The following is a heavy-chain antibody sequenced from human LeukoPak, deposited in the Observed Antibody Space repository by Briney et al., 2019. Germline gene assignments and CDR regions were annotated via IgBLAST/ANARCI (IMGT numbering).Heavy chain of an antibody. D-gene: IGHD1/OR15-1a*01. V-gene: IGHV1-18*01. J-gene: IGHJ4*02. CDR3: ARGMGTTTFADFDY. CDR1: GYTYTNYG. Sequence: ASVKVSCKASGYTYTNYGVSWVRQAPGQGLEWMGWISAHNGNTNYAQNLQGRVSMTTDSSTSTAYMELRSLRADDTAVYYCARGMGTTTFADFDYWGQGTLVTVSS. CDR2: ISAHNGNT.